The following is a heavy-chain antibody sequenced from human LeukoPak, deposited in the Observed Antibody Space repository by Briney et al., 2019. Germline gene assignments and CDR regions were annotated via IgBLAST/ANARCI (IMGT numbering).Heavy chain of an antibody. Sequence: GGSLRLSCAASGLTFSSYWMSWVRQAPGKGLEWVANIKQDGREKYYVDSVKGRFTISRDNAKNSLYLQMNSLRAEDTAVYYCARVEDYDILTGFDYWGQGTLVTVSS. CDR3: ARVEDYDILTGFDY. CDR2: IKQDGREK. D-gene: IGHD3-9*01. V-gene: IGHV3-7*01. CDR1: GLTFSSYW. J-gene: IGHJ4*02.